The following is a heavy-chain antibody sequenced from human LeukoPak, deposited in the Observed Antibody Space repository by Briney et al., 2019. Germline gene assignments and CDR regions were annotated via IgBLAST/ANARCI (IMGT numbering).Heavy chain of an antibody. D-gene: IGHD3-3*01. CDR3: ARQYYDFWSGTEVGNY. V-gene: IGHV1-69*05. CDR2: IIPIFGTA. J-gene: IGHJ4*02. Sequence: SVKVSCKASGGTFSSYAISWVRQAPGQGLEWMGRIIPIFGTANYAQKFQGRVTITTDESTSTVYMELSSLRSEDTAVYYCARQYYDFWSGTEVGNYWGQGTLVTVSS. CDR1: GGTFSSYA.